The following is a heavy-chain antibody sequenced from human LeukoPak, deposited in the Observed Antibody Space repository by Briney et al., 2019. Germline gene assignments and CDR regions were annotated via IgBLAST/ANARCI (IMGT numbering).Heavy chain of an antibody. Sequence: ASVKVSCKASGYTFTGYYMHWVRQVPGQGLEWMGWINPNSGGTNYALKFLGRVTMTRDTSISTAYMELSRLISDDTDVYYCARDHGGYRDYVSGWFDPWGQGTLVTVSS. V-gene: IGHV1-2*02. CDR3: ARDHGGYRDYVSGWFDP. D-gene: IGHD3-10*01. CDR1: GYTFTGYY. CDR2: INPNSGGT. J-gene: IGHJ5*02.